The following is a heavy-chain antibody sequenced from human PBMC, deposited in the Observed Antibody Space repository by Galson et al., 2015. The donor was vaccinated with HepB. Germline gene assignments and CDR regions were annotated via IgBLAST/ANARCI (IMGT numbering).Heavy chain of an antibody. J-gene: IGHJ6*02. CDR1: GFTVSSNY. V-gene: IGHV3-66*01. CDR3: ARAILSLRIAVAGPVYGMDV. CDR2: IYSGGST. D-gene: IGHD6-19*01. Sequence: SLRLSCAASGFTVSSNYMSWVRQAPGKGLEWVSVIYSGGSTYYADSVKGRFTISRDNSKNTLYLQMNSLRAEDTAVYYCARAILSLRIAVAGPVYGMDVWGQGTLVIVSS.